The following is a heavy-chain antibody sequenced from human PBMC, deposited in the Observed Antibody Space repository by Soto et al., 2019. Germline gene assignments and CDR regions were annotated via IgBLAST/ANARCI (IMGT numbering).Heavy chain of an antibody. Sequence: PGESLKISCKGSGYSFTSYWISWVRQMPGKGLEWMGRIDPSDSYTNYSPSFQGHVTISADKSISTAYLQWSSLKASDTAMYYCAREAAAELEAPTEPNWFDPWGQGTLVTVSS. CDR1: GYSFTSYW. CDR3: AREAAAELEAPTEPNWFDP. V-gene: IGHV5-10-1*01. J-gene: IGHJ5*02. D-gene: IGHD6-13*01. CDR2: IDPSDSYT.